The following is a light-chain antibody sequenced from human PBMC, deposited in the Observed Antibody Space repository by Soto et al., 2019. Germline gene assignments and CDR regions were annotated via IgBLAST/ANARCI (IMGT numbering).Light chain of an antibody. CDR1: SSDVGGYSY. CDR2: DVS. V-gene: IGLV2-11*01. J-gene: IGLJ1*01. Sequence: QSALTQPRSVSGSPGQSVTISCTGTSSDVGGYSYVSWYQQHPGKAPKLMIHDVSKRPSGVPDRFSGSKSGNTASLAISGLQAEDEADYYCCSYAGSYTYVFGTGTKLTVL. CDR3: CSYAGSYTYV.